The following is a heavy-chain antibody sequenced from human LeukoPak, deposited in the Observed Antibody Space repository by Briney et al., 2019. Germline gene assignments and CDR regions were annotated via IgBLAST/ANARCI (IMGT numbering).Heavy chain of an antibody. CDR2: MWYDGSNK. V-gene: IGHV3-33*01. Sequence: PGGSLRLSYAASGFTFSSYGMHWVRQAPGKGLEWVAVMWYDGSNKYYADSVKGRFTISRDNSKNTLYLQMHSLRAEDTAVYYCARDEVTTPRDWGQGTLVTVSS. J-gene: IGHJ4*02. D-gene: IGHD4-17*01. CDR3: ARDEVTTPRD. CDR1: GFTFSSYG.